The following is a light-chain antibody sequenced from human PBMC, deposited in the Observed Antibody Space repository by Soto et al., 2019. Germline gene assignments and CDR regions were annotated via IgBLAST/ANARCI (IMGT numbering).Light chain of an antibody. CDR1: QSVSHY. J-gene: IGKJ5*01. CDR3: QKRSNWPPIT. Sequence: EIVLPQSPATLSLSPGERATLSCRASQSVSHYLAWYQQKPGQSPRLLIYDASNRATGIPARFSGSGSGTEFTLTISSLEPEDLAVYYCQKRSNWPPITVGQGTRLDIK. V-gene: IGKV3-11*01. CDR2: DAS.